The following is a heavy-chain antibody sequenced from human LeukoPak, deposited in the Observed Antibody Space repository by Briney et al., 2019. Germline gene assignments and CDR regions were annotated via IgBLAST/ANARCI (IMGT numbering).Heavy chain of an antibody. CDR3: ARASAGTRLGYYYYMDV. V-gene: IGHV4-34*01. J-gene: IGHJ6*03. D-gene: IGHD6-13*01. CDR2: INHSGST. Sequence: SEALSLTCAVYGGSFSGYYWSWIRQPPGKGLEWIGEINHSGSTNYNPSLKSRVTISVDTSKNQFSLKLSSVTAADTAVYYCARASAGTRLGYYYYMDVWGKGTTVTVS. CDR1: GGSFSGYY.